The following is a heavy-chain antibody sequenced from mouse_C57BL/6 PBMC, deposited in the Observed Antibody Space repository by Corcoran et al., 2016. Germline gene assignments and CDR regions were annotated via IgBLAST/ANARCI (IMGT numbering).Heavy chain of an antibody. CDR3: ARSYGNYEVSAMDY. V-gene: IGHV1-18*01. CDR2: INPNNGGT. CDR1: GYTFTDYN. J-gene: IGHJ4*01. D-gene: IGHD2-1*01. Sequence: EVQLQQSGPELVKPGASVKIPCKASGYTFTDYNMDWVKQSHGKSLEWIGDINPNNGGTIYNQKFKGKATLTVDKSSSTAYMELRSLTSEDTAVYYCARSYGNYEVSAMDYWGQGTSVTISS.